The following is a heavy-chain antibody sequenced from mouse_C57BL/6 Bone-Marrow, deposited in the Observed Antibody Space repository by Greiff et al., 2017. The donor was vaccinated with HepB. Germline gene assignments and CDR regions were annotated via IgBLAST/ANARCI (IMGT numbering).Heavy chain of an antibody. CDR1: GYSITSGYY. Sequence: ESGPGLVKPSQSLSLTCSVTGYSITSGYYWNWIRQFPGNKLEWMGYISYDGSNNYNPSLKNRISITRDTSKNQFFLKLNSVTTEDTATYYCARWVTTVVAGDAMDYWGQGTSVTVSS. V-gene: IGHV3-6*01. CDR2: ISYDGSN. J-gene: IGHJ4*01. CDR3: ARWVTTVVAGDAMDY. D-gene: IGHD1-1*01.